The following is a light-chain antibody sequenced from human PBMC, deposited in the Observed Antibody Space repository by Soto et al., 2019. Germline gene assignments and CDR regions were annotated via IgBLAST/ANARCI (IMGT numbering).Light chain of an antibody. CDR1: QSLLHSNGYNY. CDR3: MQALQTPPGALT. Sequence: DIVMTQSPLSLPVTPGEPASISCRSSQSLLHSNGYNYLDWYLQKPGQSPQLLIYLGSNRASGVPDRFSGSGSGTDFTLNISRVEAEDVGVYYCMQALQTPPGALTFGGGTKVEIK. CDR2: LGS. J-gene: IGKJ4*01. V-gene: IGKV2-28*01.